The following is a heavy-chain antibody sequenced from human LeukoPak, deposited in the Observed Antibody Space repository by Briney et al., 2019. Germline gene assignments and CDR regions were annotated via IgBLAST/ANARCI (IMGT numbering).Heavy chain of an antibody. CDR1: GDPVSRGSCY. V-gene: IGHV4-61*01. CDR3: ARGFASGWYSRYDP. CDR2: VYHTVST. Sequence: SETLSLTCTVSGDPVSRGSCYWSWIRQPPGKELEWIGYVYHTVSTNYNPSLKSRVTISVDTSKNEFSLKMTSVTAADTAVYYCARGFASGWYSRYDPWGQGTLVTVSS. J-gene: IGHJ5*02. D-gene: IGHD6-19*01.